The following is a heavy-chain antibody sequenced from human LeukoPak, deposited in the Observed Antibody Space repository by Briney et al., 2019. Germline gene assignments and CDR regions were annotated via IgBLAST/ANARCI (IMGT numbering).Heavy chain of an antibody. Sequence: GGSLRLSCAASGFSFSNYEMNWVRQAPGKGLEWVSYISSSGSTIYYPDSVKGRFTISRDNAKNSLYLQMNSLRAEDTAVYYCARDASDPKPFEYWGQGILVTVSS. CDR3: ARDASDPKPFEY. CDR1: GFSFSNYE. V-gene: IGHV3-48*03. J-gene: IGHJ4*02. CDR2: ISSSGSTI.